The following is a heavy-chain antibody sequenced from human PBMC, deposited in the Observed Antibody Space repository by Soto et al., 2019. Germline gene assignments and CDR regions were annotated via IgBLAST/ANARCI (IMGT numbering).Heavy chain of an antibody. J-gene: IGHJ5*02. Sequence: PSETLSLTSTVSGGAIGSHYWTWIRQPAGQGLEWIGRIYYSGSTYYNPSLKSRVTISVDTSKNQFSLKLSSVTAADTAVYYCARDVSPDCSSTSCYSPTLGFDPWGQGTLVTVS. CDR1: GGAIGSHY. V-gene: IGHV4-4*07. CDR3: ARDVSPDCSSTSCYSPTLGFDP. D-gene: IGHD2-2*02. CDR2: IYYSGST.